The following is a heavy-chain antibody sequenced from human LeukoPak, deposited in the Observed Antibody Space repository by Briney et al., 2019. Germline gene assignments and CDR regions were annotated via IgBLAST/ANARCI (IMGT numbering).Heavy chain of an antibody. V-gene: IGHV3-7*01. J-gene: IGHJ3*02. CDR3: ARAPIGRAYAFDI. D-gene: IGHD1-26*01. CDR1: GFTFSSYA. Sequence: GGSLRLSCAASGFTFSSYAMSWVRQAPGKGLEWVANIKLDGSEQYYVDSVKGRFTISRDNAKSSMFLQMNSLRAGDTAVYYCARAPIGRAYAFDIWGQGTMVTVSS. CDR2: IKLDGSEQ.